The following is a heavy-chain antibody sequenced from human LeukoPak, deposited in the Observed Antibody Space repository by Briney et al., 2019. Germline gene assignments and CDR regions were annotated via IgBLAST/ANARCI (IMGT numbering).Heavy chain of an antibody. D-gene: IGHD4-23*01. Sequence: ASVKVSCKSSGGTFSSYAIIWVRQAPGQGLEWMGRIIPILGIANYAQKFQGRVTITADKSTSTAYMELSSLRSEDTAVYYCASNPRGGNSLRAAFDIWGQGTMVTVSS. V-gene: IGHV1-69*04. CDR2: IIPILGIA. J-gene: IGHJ3*02. CDR1: GGTFSSYA. CDR3: ASNPRGGNSLRAAFDI.